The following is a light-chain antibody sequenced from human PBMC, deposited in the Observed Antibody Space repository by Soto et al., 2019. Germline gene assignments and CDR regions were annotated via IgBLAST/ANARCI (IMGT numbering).Light chain of an antibody. CDR1: QSISSW. CDR2: MAS. CDR3: QQYKSYSRT. Sequence: DIQMTQFPSTLSASVGDRVTITCRASQSISSWLAWYQQKPGKAPKLLIYMASGLESGVPSRFSGSGSGTEFTLTISSLQPDDFATYYCQQYKSYSRTFGPGTQVEIK. V-gene: IGKV1-5*03. J-gene: IGKJ1*01.